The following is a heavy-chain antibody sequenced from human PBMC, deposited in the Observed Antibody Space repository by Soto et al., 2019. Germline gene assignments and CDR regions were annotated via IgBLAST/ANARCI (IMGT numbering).Heavy chain of an antibody. CDR3: ARDDQYSSSSAH. J-gene: IGHJ4*02. CDR1: GYSISSGCY. D-gene: IGHD6-6*01. CDR2: IYHSGST. Sequence: SETLSLTCAVSGYSISSGCYWGWIRQPPGKGLEWIGSIYHSGSTYYNPSLKSRVTISVDTSKNQFSLKLSSVTAADTAVYYCARDDQYSSSSAHWGQGTLVTVSS. V-gene: IGHV4-38-2*02.